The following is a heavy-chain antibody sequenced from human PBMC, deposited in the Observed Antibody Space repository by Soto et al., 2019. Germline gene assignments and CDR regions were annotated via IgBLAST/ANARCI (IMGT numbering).Heavy chain of an antibody. CDR1: GGTFSSYA. Sequence: QVQLVQAGAEVKKPGSSVKVSCKASGGTFSSYAISWVRQAPGQGLEWMGGIIPIFGTANYAEKFQGRVTRNTHAATSTAYMERSSLGAEDTAVYYCAIDLPDCTNGVCYTNNCFDPWGQGTLVTVSS. J-gene: IGHJ5*02. V-gene: IGHV1-69*01. D-gene: IGHD2-8*01. CDR3: AIDLPDCTNGVCYTNNCFDP. CDR2: IIPIFGTA.